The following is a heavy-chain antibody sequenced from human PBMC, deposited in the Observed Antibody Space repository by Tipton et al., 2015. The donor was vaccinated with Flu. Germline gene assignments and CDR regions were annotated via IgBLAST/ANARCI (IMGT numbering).Heavy chain of an antibody. CDR1: GFTFSDST. CDR2: IGGKANSYAT. Sequence: LSLTCAASGFTFSDSTVHWVRQASGKGLEWVGQIGGKANSYATAYAGSVKGRFTISRDDSKNTAYLQMNSLKTEDTALYYCRLGYCSGGSCSPGWGQGTLVTVSS. J-gene: IGHJ4*02. V-gene: IGHV3-73*01. CDR3: RLGYCSGGSCSPG. D-gene: IGHD2-15*01.